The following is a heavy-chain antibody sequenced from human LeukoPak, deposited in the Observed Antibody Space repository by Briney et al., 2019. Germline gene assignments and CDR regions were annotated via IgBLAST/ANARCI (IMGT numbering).Heavy chain of an antibody. V-gene: IGHV4-4*07. CDR1: GGSISSYD. Sequence: SETLSLTCTVSGGSISSYDWSWIRQPAGKGLEWIGRTYTSGSTNYNPSLKSRVTMSVDMSKNQFSLKLSSVTAADTAVYYCARHGYGDYVRNHFDYWGQGTLVTVSS. CDR2: TYTSGST. D-gene: IGHD4-17*01. CDR3: ARHGYGDYVRNHFDY. J-gene: IGHJ4*02.